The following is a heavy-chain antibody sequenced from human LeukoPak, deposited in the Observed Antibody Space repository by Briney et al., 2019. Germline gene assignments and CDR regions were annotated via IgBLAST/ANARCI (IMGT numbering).Heavy chain of an antibody. CDR2: IIPIFGTA. Sequence: SVKVSCKASGGTFSSYAISWVRQAPGQGLEWMGGIIPIFGTANYAQKFQGRVTITADESTSTAYMELSSLKSEDTAVYYCARTVVPFLGITKKSHFDYWGQGTLVTVSS. D-gene: IGHD3-10*01. CDR3: ARTVVPFLGITKKSHFDY. J-gene: IGHJ4*02. CDR1: GGTFSSYA. V-gene: IGHV1-69*13.